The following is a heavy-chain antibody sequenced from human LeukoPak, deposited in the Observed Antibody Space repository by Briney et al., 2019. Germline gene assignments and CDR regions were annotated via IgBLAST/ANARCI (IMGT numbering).Heavy chain of an antibody. D-gene: IGHD1-14*01. V-gene: IGHV3-21*01. J-gene: IGHJ6*02. CDR2: ISSSSSYI. CDR1: GFTVSSNY. CDR3: ARDGGPRSYYYYYGMDV. Sequence: GGSLRLTCAASGFTVSSNYMNWVRQAPGKGLEWVSSISSSSSYIYYADSVKGRFTISRDNAKNSLYLQMNSLRAEDTAVYYCARDGGPRSYYYYYGMDVWGQGTTVTVSS.